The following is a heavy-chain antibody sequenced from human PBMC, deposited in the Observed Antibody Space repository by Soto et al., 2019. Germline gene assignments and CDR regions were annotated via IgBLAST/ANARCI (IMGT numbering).Heavy chain of an antibody. CDR2: ISGSGDAT. Sequence: PGGSLRLSCSASGVTLSAYAMSWVRQAPGKGLEWVSVISGSGDATYYADSVRGRLTISRDNSMNTLYLDMYSLRAEDTAVYFCAKAQEASGNVNSYFDTWGQGTLVTVSS. D-gene: IGHD2-15*01. V-gene: IGHV3-23*01. J-gene: IGHJ4*02. CDR1: GVTLSAYA. CDR3: AKAQEASGNVNSYFDT.